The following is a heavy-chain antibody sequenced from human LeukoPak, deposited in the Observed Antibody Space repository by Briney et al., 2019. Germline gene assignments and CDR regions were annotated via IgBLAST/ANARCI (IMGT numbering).Heavy chain of an antibody. Sequence: GGSLRLSCAASGFTFSNYGMHWVRQAPGKGLEWVAFIRYDGSNKYFADSLKGRFTISRDNSKNTLYLQMNSLRPEDTAVYYCARASTQPGYYESDYYYMDVWGKGTTVTVSS. V-gene: IGHV3-30*02. J-gene: IGHJ6*03. CDR1: GFTFSNYG. CDR2: IRYDGSNK. D-gene: IGHD3-22*01. CDR3: ARASTQPGYYESDYYYMDV.